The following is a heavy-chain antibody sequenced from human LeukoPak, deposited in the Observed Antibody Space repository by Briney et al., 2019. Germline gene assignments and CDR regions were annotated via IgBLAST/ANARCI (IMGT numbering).Heavy chain of an antibody. V-gene: IGHV1-2*02. D-gene: IGHD1-1*01. CDR1: GYSFTDDY. CDR3: APTPEAYTSNWNV. J-gene: IGHJ4*02. Sequence: ASVKVSCKTSGYSFTDDYAQWVRQAPGQGLEWMGWINPDSGFTNYAQKFQGRVTMTRDTSISTAYMEVRRLRPDDTAVYYCAPTPEAYTSNWNVWGKGTLVTVSS. CDR2: INPDSGFT.